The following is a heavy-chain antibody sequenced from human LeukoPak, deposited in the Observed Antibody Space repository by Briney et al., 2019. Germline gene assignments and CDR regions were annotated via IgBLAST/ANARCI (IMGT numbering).Heavy chain of an antibody. V-gene: IGHV1-69*13. CDR1: GGTFSSYA. J-gene: IGHJ3*02. D-gene: IGHD1-26*01. CDR2: IIPIFGTA. Sequence: ASVKVSCKASGGTFSSYAISWVRQAPGQGLEWMGGIIPIFGTANYAQKFPGRVTITADESTSTAYMELSSLRSEDTAVYYCATDRWELGRAFDIWGQGTMVTVSS. CDR3: ATDRWELGRAFDI.